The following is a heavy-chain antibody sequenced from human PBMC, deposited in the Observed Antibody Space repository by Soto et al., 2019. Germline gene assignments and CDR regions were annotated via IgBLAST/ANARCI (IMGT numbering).Heavy chain of an antibody. CDR2: MNPNSGNT. J-gene: IGHJ6*02. CDR3: ARFEAAYYYYYGMDV. V-gene: IGHV1-8*01. Sequence: ASVKVSCKASGYTFTSYDINWVRRATGQGLEWMGWMNPNSGNTGYAQKFQGRVTMTRNTSISTAYMELSSLRSEDTAVYYCARFEAAYYYYYGMDVWGQGTTVTVSS. CDR1: GYTFTSYD. D-gene: IGHD2-15*01.